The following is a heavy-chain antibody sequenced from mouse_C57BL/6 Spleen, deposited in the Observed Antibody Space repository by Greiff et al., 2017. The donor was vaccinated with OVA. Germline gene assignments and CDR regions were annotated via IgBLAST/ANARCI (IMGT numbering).Heavy chain of an antibody. CDR2: IDPSDSYT. D-gene: IGHD1-1*01. J-gene: IGHJ4*01. CDR3: ARYYCGSSPYYYAMDY. V-gene: IGHV1-50*01. CDR1: GYTFTSYW. Sequence: QVQLQQPGAELVKPGASVKLSCKASGYTFTSYWMQWVKQRPGQGLEWIGEIDPSDSYTNSNQKFKGKATLTVDTSSSTAYMQLSSLTSEDSAVYYCARYYCGSSPYYYAMDYWGQGTSVTVSS.